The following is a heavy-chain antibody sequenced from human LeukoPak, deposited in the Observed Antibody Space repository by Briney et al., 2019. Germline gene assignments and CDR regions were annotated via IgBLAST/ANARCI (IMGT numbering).Heavy chain of an antibody. D-gene: IGHD3-16*01. Sequence: KPSETLSLTCAVYAGSFSGYYWSSIRQPPGKGRGWIGEINHSGSTNYNPSLKTRFTIPVTTPKNQFSLKLSSVTAADTAVYYCARNGPSAFGVWFDPWGQGTLVTVSS. V-gene: IGHV4-34*01. CDR1: AGSFSGYY. CDR2: INHSGST. J-gene: IGHJ5*02. CDR3: ARNGPSAFGVWFDP.